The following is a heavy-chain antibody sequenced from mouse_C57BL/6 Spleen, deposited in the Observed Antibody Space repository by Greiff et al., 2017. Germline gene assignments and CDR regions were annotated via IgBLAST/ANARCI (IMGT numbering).Heavy chain of an antibody. D-gene: IGHD1-1*01. CDR2: ISSGGSYT. Sequence: DVMLVESGGDLVKPGGSLKLSCAASGFTFSSYGMSWVRQTPDKRLEWVATISSGGSYTYYPDSVKGRFTISRDNAKNTLYLQMSSLKSEDTAMYYCARGYGSSYKYFDVWGTGTTVTVSS. J-gene: IGHJ1*03. V-gene: IGHV5-6*02. CDR1: GFTFSSYG. CDR3: ARGYGSSYKYFDV.